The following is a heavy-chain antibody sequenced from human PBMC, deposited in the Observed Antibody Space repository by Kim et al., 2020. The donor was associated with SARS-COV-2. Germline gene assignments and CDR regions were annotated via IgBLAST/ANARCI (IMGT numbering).Heavy chain of an antibody. J-gene: IGHJ4*02. CDR3: AREYTSSPGGFDY. CDR1: GYSFTSYW. Sequence: GESLKISCKGSGYSFTSYWIGWVRQMPGKGLEWMGIIYPADSDIRYSPSFQGQVTISADKSISTAYLQWSSLKASDTAMYYCAREYTSSPGGFDYLGQGTLVTVSS. D-gene: IGHD6-13*01. CDR2: IYPADSDI. V-gene: IGHV5-51*01.